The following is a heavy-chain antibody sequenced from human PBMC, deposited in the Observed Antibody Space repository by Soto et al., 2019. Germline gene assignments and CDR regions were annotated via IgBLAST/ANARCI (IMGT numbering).Heavy chain of an antibody. Sequence: GGSLRLSCAASGFTFSDYYMSWIRQAPGKGLEWVSYISSSSSYTNYADSVKGRFTISRDNAKNSLYLQMNSLRAEDTAVYYCARFSIAAAGIDYWGQGTLVTVSS. CDR3: ARFSIAAAGIDY. CDR1: GFTFSDYY. CDR2: ISSSSSYT. D-gene: IGHD6-13*01. V-gene: IGHV3-11*06. J-gene: IGHJ4*02.